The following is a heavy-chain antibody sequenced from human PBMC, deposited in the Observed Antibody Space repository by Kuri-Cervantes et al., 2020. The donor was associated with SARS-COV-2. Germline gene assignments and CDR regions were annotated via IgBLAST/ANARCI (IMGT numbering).Heavy chain of an antibody. J-gene: IGHJ4*02. CDR2: LYYSGST. D-gene: IGHD2-15*01. CDR3: VRVDCSAGTCYRRSFDY. Sequence: SETLSLTCAVSGDSISSGGDSWSWIRQPPGKGLEWIGYLYYSGSTYYNPSLKSRATISVDMSKSQFSLNLSSVTAADTAVYYCVRVDCSAGTCYRRSFDYWGRGTLVTVSS. CDR1: GDSISSGGDS. V-gene: IGHV4-30-4*07.